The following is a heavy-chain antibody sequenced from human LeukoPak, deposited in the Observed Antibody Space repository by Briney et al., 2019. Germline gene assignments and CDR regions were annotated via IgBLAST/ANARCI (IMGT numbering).Heavy chain of an antibody. CDR2: IWYDGSNT. V-gene: IGHV3-30*02. J-gene: IGHJ4*02. Sequence: PGGSLRLSCAASGFTFSSYGMHWVRQAPGKGLEWVAVIWYDGSNTYYADSVKGRFTISRDNSKNTLYLQMNSLRTEDTALYYCAKDLGPGIAVAGDYWGQGTLVTVSS. CDR1: GFTFSSYG. CDR3: AKDLGPGIAVAGDY. D-gene: IGHD6-19*01.